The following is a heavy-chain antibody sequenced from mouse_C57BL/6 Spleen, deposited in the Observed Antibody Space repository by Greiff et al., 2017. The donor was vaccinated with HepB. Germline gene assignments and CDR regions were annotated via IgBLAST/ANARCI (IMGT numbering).Heavy chain of an antibody. CDR3: ARQGITTVVAPRYFYV. V-gene: IGHV5-6*01. Sequence: EVQRVESGGDLVKPGGSLKLSCAASGFTFSSYGMSWVRQTPDKRLEWVATISSGGSYTYYPDSVKGRFTISRDNAKNTLYLQMSSLKSEDTAMYYCARQGITTVVAPRYFYVWGTRTTVTVAS. J-gene: IGHJ1*03. CDR2: ISSGGSYT. CDR1: GFTFSSYG. D-gene: IGHD1-1*01.